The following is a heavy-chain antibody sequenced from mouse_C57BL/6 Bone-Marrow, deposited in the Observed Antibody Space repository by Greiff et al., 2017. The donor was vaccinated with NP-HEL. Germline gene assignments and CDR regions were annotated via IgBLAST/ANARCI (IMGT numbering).Heavy chain of an antibody. Sequence: QVQLQQPGAELVRPGSSVKLSCKASGYTFTSYWMDWVKQRPGQGLEWIGNIYPSDSETHYNQKFKDKATLTVDKSSSTAYMQLSSLTSEDSAVYYCVYYSYSAWFAYWGQGTLVTVSA. V-gene: IGHV1-61*01. CDR3: VYYSYSAWFAY. CDR1: GYTFTSYW. J-gene: IGHJ3*01. D-gene: IGHD2-12*01. CDR2: IYPSDSET.